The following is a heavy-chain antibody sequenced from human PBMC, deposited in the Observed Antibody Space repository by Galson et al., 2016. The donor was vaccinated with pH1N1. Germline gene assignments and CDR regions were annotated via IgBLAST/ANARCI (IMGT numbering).Heavy chain of an antibody. Sequence: QSGAEVTKPGESLKISCKGSGYRFSSSWIGWVRQMPGKGLEWMGIIHLGGSHIRYSPSFQGQVTISADKSINIVSLQWSSLKASDTAMYYCARQNGYGDYRGDAFDIWGQGTMVTVSS. CDR2: IHLGGSHI. CDR1: GYRFSSSW. V-gene: IGHV5-51*01. D-gene: IGHD4-17*01. J-gene: IGHJ3*02. CDR3: ARQNGYGDYRGDAFDI.